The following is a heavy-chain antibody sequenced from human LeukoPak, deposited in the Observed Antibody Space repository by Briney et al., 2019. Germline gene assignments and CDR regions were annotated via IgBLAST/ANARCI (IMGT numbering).Heavy chain of an antibody. Sequence: GGSLRLSCAASGFTFNTFNMNWVRQAPGKGLEWVSSITSGGDYIYYADSVKGRFTTTRDNAKNSLSLQLNSLRVEDTAVYYCARGHYDVLAASYKWTPDYWGQGTLVTVFS. CDR3: ARGHYDVLAASYKWTPDY. J-gene: IGHJ4*02. CDR2: ITSGGDYI. CDR1: GFTFNTFN. V-gene: IGHV3-21*01. D-gene: IGHD3-9*01.